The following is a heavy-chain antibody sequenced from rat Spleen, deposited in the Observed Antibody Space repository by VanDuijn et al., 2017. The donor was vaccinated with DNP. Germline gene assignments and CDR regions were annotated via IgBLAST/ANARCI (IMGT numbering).Heavy chain of an antibody. CDR3: ARSGIRGSYYYAMDA. CDR1: GYSITSSYR. CDR2: INSAGST. J-gene: IGHJ4*01. D-gene: IGHD4-4*01. Sequence: EVQLQESGPGLVKPSQSLSLTCSVTGYSITSSYRWNWIRKFPGNKLEWMGYINSAGSTNYNPSLKSRISITRDTSKTQFFLQVNSVTTEDTATYYCARSGIRGSYYYAMDAWGQGTSVTVSS. V-gene: IGHV3-3*01.